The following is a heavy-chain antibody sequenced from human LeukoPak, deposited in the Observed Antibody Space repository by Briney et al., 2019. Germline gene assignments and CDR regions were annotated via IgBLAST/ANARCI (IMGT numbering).Heavy chain of an antibody. CDR3: ARDRDY. CDR1: GFTVSSNY. CDR2: IYSGGST. V-gene: IGHV3-66*02. Sequence: PGGSLRLXCAASGFTVSSNYMSWVRQAPGKGLEWVSVIYSGGSTYYADSVKGRFTISRDNSKNTLYLQMNSLRAEDTAVYYCARDRDYWGQGTLVTVSS. J-gene: IGHJ4*02.